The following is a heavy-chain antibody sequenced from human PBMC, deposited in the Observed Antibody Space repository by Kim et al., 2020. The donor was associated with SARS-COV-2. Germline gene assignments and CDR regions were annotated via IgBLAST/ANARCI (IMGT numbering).Heavy chain of an antibody. D-gene: IGHD2-15*01. CDR3: ARDESDCSGGSCYYYYGMDV. J-gene: IGHJ6*02. V-gene: IGHV1-69*13. Sequence: SVKVSCKASGGTFSSYAISWVRQAPGQGLEWMGGIIPIFGTANYAQKFQGRVTITADESTSTAYMELSSLRSEDTAVYYCARDESDCSGGSCYYYYGMDVWGQGTTVTVSS. CDR1: GGTFSSYA. CDR2: IIPIFGTA.